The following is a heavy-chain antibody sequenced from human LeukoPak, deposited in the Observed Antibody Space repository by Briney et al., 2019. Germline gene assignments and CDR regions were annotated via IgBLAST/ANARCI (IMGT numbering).Heavy chain of an antibody. J-gene: IGHJ4*02. D-gene: IGHD3-22*01. CDR1: GFTFGDYA. Sequence: PGRSLRLSCTASGFTFGDYARSWVRQAPGKGLEWVGFIRSKAYGGTTEYAASVKGRFTISRDDSKNIAYLQMNSLKTEDTAVYYCTRVMIVVVAADYWGQGTLVTVSS. V-gene: IGHV3-49*04. CDR3: TRVMIVVVAADY. CDR2: IRSKAYGGTT.